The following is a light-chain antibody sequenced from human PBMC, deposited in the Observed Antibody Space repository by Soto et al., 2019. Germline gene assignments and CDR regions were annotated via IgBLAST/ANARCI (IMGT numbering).Light chain of an antibody. CDR3: QRPNTYLRT. Sequence: EIQMTQSPSTLSASVGDRVNITCRASQSIRGWLAWYQKKPGKAPKVLIYGASRLPSGVPSRFIGSGSQTEFTRNISDLPPDDFATYYCQRPNTYLRTFGQRTKVDIK. CDR1: QSIRGW. CDR2: GAS. J-gene: IGKJ2*01. V-gene: IGKV1-5*01.